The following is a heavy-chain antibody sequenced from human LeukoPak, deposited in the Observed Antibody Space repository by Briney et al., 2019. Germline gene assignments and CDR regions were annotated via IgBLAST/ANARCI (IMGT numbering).Heavy chain of an antibody. D-gene: IGHD4-23*01. CDR1: GGSISSGGYA. Sequence: PSETLSLTCAVSGGSISSGGYAWSWIRQPPRKGLEWIGYIYHSGSTYYNPSLKSRVTISVDTSKNQFSLKLSSVTAADTAVYYCARDGADYGGNSEYFQHWGQGTLVTVSS. J-gene: IGHJ1*01. CDR3: ARDGADYGGNSEYFQH. V-gene: IGHV4-30-2*01. CDR2: IYHSGST.